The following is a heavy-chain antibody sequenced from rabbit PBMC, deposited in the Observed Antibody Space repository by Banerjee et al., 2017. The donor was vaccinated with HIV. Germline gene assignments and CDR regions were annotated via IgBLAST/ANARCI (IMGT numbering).Heavy chain of an antibody. Sequence: QEQLVESGGGLVKPEGSLTLTCTASGFSFSSSYWICWVRQAPGKGLEWIGCIDTGSGSSYYASWAKGRFTFSKASSTTVTLQVTSLTAADTATYFCVRDGGAHGYIGGMDLWGPGTLVTVS. CDR1: GFSFSSSYW. CDR2: IDTGSGSS. CDR3: VRDGGAHGYIGGMDL. D-gene: IGHD6-1*01. J-gene: IGHJ6*01. V-gene: IGHV1S45*01.